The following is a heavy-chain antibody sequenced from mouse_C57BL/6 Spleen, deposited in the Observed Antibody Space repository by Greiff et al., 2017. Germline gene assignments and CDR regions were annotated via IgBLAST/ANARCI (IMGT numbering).Heavy chain of an antibody. CDR1: GYAFTNYL. CDR2: INPGSGGT. Sequence: VQLQQSGAELVRPGTSVKVSCKASGYAFTNYLIEWVKQRPGQGLEWIGVINPGSGGTNYNEKFKGKATLTADKSSSTADMQLSSLTSEDSAVYVCARWRDDDHAWFAYWGQGTLVTVSA. CDR3: ARWRDDDHAWFAY. D-gene: IGHD2-3*01. V-gene: IGHV1-54*01. J-gene: IGHJ3*01.